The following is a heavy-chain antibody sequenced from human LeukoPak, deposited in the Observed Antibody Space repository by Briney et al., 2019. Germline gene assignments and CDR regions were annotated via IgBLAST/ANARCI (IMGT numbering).Heavy chain of an antibody. CDR1: GFSFNSYS. CDR3: AKDPGHCSSTFCYTNY. J-gene: IGHJ4*02. CDR2: ISPTSSTI. D-gene: IGHD2-2*02. Sequence: GGSLRLSCAASGFSFNSYSMNWVRQAPGKGLEWVSYISPTSSTIYYADSVKGRFTISRDNAKNSLYLQMNSLRVEDTAVYYCAKDPGHCSSTFCYTNYWGQGTLVTVSS. V-gene: IGHV3-48*04.